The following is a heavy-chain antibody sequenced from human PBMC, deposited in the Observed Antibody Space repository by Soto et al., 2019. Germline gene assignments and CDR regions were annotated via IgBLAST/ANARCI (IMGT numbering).Heavy chain of an antibody. CDR3: ARGELATIAYFDC. CDR2: ITPVFGAP. Sequence: QVQLVQSGAEVKKPGSSVKVSCKASGGTFGSSTISWVRQAPGQGLEWMGGITPVFGAPNYAQKFQGRGTVTVDKSTSTAYMELRSLISEFTAVYYCARGELATIAYFDCWGQGTQVTVSS. D-gene: IGHD5-12*01. J-gene: IGHJ4*02. CDR1: GGTFGSST. V-gene: IGHV1-69*06.